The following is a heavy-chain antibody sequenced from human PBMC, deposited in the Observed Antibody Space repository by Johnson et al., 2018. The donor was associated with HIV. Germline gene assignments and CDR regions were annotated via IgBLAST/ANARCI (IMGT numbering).Heavy chain of an antibody. CDR3: ARRRRYGDYFADAFDI. V-gene: IGHV3-9*01. CDR2: ITWNSGSI. J-gene: IGHJ3*02. Sequence: VQPVDSGGGVVQPGRSLRLSCAASGFSFSSYAMHWVRQAPGKGLEWVSGITWNSGSIGYADSVKGRFTISRDNAKNSLYLQMNSLRAEETALYYCARRRRYGDYFADAFDIWGQGTMVTVSS. D-gene: IGHD4-17*01. CDR1: GFSFSSYA.